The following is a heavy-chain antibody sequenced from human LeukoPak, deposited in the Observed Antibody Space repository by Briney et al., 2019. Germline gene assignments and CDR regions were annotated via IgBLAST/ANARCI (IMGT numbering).Heavy chain of an antibody. D-gene: IGHD3-16*01. Sequence: PGGSLRLSCAASGFTVSSNYMSWVRQAPGKGLEWVANMKQDGSEEYYVDSVKGRFTISRDNAKNSLYLQMNSLRAEDTAVYYCASQRNPVMALEYHYYMDVWGKGTTVTVSS. CDR2: MKQDGSEE. V-gene: IGHV3-7*01. CDR3: ASQRNPVMALEYHYYMDV. CDR1: GFTVSSNY. J-gene: IGHJ6*03.